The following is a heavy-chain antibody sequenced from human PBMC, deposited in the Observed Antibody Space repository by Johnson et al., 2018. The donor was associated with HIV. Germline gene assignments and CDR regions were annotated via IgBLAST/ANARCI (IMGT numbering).Heavy chain of an antibody. V-gene: IGHV3-13*01. J-gene: IGHJ3*02. D-gene: IGHD3-10*01. Sequence: VQLVESGGGLVQPGGSLRLSCAASGFTFSSYDMHWVRQATGKGLEWVSAIGTAGDTYYPGSVKGRFTISRENAKNSLYLQMNSLRDGETAVYYWARENGGGAFDIWGQGTMVTVSS. CDR2: IGTAGDT. CDR1: GFTFSSYD. CDR3: ARENGGGAFDI.